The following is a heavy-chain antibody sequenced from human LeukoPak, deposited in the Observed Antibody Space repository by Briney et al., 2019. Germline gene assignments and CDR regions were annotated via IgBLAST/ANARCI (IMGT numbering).Heavy chain of an antibody. CDR2: IYYSGST. V-gene: IGHV4-39*07. J-gene: IGHJ4*02. CDR1: GGSISSSSYY. D-gene: IGHD5-18*01. CDR3: ARDLSSAMVMAFFDY. Sequence: SETLSLTCTVSGGSISSSSYYWGWIRQPAGKGLVWIGSIYYSGSTYYNPSLKSRVTISVDTSKNQFSLKLSSVTAADTAVYYCARDLSSAMVMAFFDYWGQGTLVTVSS.